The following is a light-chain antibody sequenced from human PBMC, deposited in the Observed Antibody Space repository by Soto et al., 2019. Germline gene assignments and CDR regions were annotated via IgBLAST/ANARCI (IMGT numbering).Light chain of an antibody. CDR2: GAS. J-gene: IGKJ4*01. CDR1: QSIRSN. V-gene: IGKV3-20*01. CDR3: QQFGSYPLT. Sequence: EIVMTQSPDTLSVSPGEGATLSCRVSQSIRSNLAWYQQKFGQAPRFVIYGASTRASGIPDRFSGGGSGTDFTLTISRLEPEDFAVYYCQQFGSYPLTFGGGTKVEIK.